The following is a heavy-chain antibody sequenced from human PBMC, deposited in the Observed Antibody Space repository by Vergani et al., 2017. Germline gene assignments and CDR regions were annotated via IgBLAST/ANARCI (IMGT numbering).Heavy chain of an antibody. CDR3: ASRDITIFGVVIIRGYYYYGMDV. D-gene: IGHD3-3*01. CDR1: GGTFSSYA. CDR2: LIPIFGTA. J-gene: IGHJ6*02. Sequence: QVQLVQSGAEVKKPGSSVKVSCKASGGTFSSYAISWVRQAPGQGLEWMGGLIPIFGTANYAQKFQGRVTITADESTSTAYMELCSLRSEDTAVYYCASRDITIFGVVIIRGYYYYGMDVWGQGTTVTVSS. V-gene: IGHV1-69*01.